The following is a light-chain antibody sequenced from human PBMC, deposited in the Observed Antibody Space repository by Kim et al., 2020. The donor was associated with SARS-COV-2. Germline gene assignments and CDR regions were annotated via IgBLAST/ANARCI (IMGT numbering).Light chain of an antibody. Sequence: SYELTLPPSVSVSPGQTATITCSGDKLGDRYVCWYQQKPGQSPVLVIYQNNKRHSGIPERFSGSNSGNTATLTISGTQALDEADYYCQAWDTSTVVFGGGTQLTVL. V-gene: IGLV3-1*01. J-gene: IGLJ3*02. CDR3: QAWDTSTVV. CDR1: KLGDRY. CDR2: QNN.